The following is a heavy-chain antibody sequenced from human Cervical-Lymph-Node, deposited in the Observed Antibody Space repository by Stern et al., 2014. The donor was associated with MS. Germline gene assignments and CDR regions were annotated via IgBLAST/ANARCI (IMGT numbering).Heavy chain of an antibody. CDR2: IIPLFGTA. CDR3: ARDPPLAFYFGDYVP. V-gene: IGHV1-69*06. Sequence: QMQLVQSGAEVKKPGSSVKVSCKASGGTFTNYGISWVRQAPGQGLEWMGGIIPLFGTANYAQKFQGRVSITADKSTTTAYMDLSNLTSEDTAVYFCARDPPLAFYFGDYVPWGQGTLVTVSS. D-gene: IGHD4-17*01. CDR1: GGTFTNYG. J-gene: IGHJ5*02.